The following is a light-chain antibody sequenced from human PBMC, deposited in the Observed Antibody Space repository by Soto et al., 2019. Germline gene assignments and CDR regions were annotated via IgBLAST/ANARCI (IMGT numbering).Light chain of an antibody. V-gene: IGKV1-9*01. CDR2: GAS. CDR1: QGISSY. CDR3: QQLNAYPLT. J-gene: IGKJ5*01. Sequence: DIQLTQSPSFLSASVGDRVTITCRASQGISSYLAWFQQKPGRAPNLLIYGASTLQSGVPSRFSGSGSGTDFTLTISNLQPEDFATYYCQQLNAYPLTFGQVTRLEIK.